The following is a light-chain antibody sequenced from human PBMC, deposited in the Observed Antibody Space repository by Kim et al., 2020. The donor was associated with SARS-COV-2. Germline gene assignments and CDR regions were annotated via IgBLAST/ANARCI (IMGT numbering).Light chain of an antibody. CDR2: GRN. J-gene: IGLJ1*01. V-gene: IGLV3-19*01. CDR3: NSWDSHHLLYV. Sequence: SSELTQDPAVSVALGQTVRITRQGDSPRRYYASWYQQKPGQAPVVVIYGRNNRPPGIPDRFSGFSSGNTAFLTITGAQAEDEADYYCNSWDSHHLLYVFG. CDR1: SPRRYY.